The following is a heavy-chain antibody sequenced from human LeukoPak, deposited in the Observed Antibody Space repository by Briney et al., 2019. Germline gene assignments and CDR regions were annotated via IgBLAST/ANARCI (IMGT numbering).Heavy chain of an antibody. J-gene: IGHJ4*02. Sequence: GPTLVDPTQTLTLTCTFSGFSLSTSGVGVGWIRQPPGKALEWLALIYWNDGKRYSPSLKSRLTITKDTSKNQVVLTMTNMDPVDTATYYCAHARPWIQYFDYWGQGTLVTVSS. CDR3: AHARPWIQYFDY. CDR1: GFSLSTSGVG. CDR2: IYWNDGK. D-gene: IGHD5-18*01. V-gene: IGHV2-5*01.